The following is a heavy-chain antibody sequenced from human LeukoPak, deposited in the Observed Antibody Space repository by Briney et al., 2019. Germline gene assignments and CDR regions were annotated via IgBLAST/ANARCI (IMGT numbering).Heavy chain of an antibody. D-gene: IGHD2-15*01. CDR3: AGEGGYCSGGSCYNRFDY. Sequence: SQTLSLTCTVSGGSISSSDHYWIWIRQLPGQGLEWIVYIYYSGRSYYNASLKSRATMSVDTSKHQFSLKLSSVTAADTAVYYCAGEGGYCSGGSCYNRFDYWGQGTLVTVSS. J-gene: IGHJ4*02. CDR1: GGSISSSDHY. V-gene: IGHV4-31*03. CDR2: IYYSGRS.